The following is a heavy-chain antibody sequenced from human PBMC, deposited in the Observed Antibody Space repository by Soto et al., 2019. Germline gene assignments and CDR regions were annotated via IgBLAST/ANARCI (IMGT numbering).Heavy chain of an antibody. CDR2: INYGGNA. D-gene: IGHD2-2*02. Sequence: SETLSLTCAVYGGSFSAYYWSWVRQPPGKGLEWIGEINYGGNANYNPSLKSRVTISVDTSKNQLSLRLSSVTAADTAVYYCARHWAGYCSSTSCYKFDPWGLGTLVTVSS. CDR1: GGSFSAYY. CDR3: ARHWAGYCSSTSCYKFDP. J-gene: IGHJ5*02. V-gene: IGHV4-34*01.